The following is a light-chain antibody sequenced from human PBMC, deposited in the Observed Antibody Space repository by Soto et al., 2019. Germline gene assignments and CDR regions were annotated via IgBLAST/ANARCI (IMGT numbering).Light chain of an antibody. Sequence: EIVMTQSPATLSVSPGERATLSCRASQSVSSNLAWYQPKPGQAPRLLIYGASTRATGIPARFSGSGSGTEFTLTISSLQSEDFAVYYCQQYNNWPPWTVGEGTKLEIK. CDR2: GAS. CDR3: QQYNNWPPWT. V-gene: IGKV3-15*01. J-gene: IGKJ2*02. CDR1: QSVSSN.